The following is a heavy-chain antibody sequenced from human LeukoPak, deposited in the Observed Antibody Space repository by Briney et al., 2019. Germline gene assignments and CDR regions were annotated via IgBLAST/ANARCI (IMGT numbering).Heavy chain of an antibody. CDR3: ARGYRFDP. D-gene: IGHD1-1*01. V-gene: IGHV4-61*02. J-gene: IGHJ5*02. CDR1: GGSISSGSYY. CDR2: IYTSRST. Sequence: SETLSLTCTVSGGSISSGSYYWSWIRQPAGKGLEWIGRIYTSRSTNYNPSLKSRVTISVDTSKNQFSLKLSSVTAADTAVYYCARGYRFDPWGQGTLVTVSS.